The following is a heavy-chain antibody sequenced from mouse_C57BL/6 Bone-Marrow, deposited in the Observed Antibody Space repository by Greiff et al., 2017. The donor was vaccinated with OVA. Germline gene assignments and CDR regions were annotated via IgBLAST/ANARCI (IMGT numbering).Heavy chain of an antibody. CDR2: IYPRSGNT. Sequence: VQLQESGAELVRPGASVKLSCKASGYTFTSYGISWVKQRTGQGLEWIGEIYPRSGNTYYNEKFKGKATLTADKSSSTAYMELRSLTSEDSAVYFCAGDDAYWGQGTLVTVSA. CDR3: AGDDAY. CDR1: GYTFTSYG. J-gene: IGHJ3*01. V-gene: IGHV1-81*01. D-gene: IGHD2-13*01.